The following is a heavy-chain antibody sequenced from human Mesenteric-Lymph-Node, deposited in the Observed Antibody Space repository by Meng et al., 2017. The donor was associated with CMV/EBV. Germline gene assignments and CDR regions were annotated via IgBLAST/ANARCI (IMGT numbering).Heavy chain of an antibody. V-gene: IGHV3-7*01. Sequence: GESLKISCVASGFTFGSYWMSWVRQAPGKGLEWVANMNQDGSEKYYVDSVKGRFTISRDNAKNSLYLQMNSLRVEDTAVYYCARHTLVYDILTGYYRGDGFDIWGQGTMVTVSS. D-gene: IGHD3-9*01. CDR3: ARHTLVYDILTGYYRGDGFDI. CDR1: GFTFGSYW. J-gene: IGHJ3*02. CDR2: MNQDGSEK.